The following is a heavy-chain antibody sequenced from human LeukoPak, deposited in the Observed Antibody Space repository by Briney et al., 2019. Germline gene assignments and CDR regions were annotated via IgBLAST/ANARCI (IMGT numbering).Heavy chain of an antibody. CDR1: GFTFNNYA. CDR2: FSGSVSGTGGSI. D-gene: IGHD6-6*01. V-gene: IGHV3-23*01. J-gene: IGHJ4*02. Sequence: PEGSLRLSCAASGFTFNNYAMSWVRQAPGKGLEWVSAFSGSVSGTGGSIYYADSVRGRFTISRDNSENTLYLEMSSLRVEDTAVYYCAKAKTVAARGYFFDHWGQGALVTVSS. CDR3: AKAKTVAARGYFFDH.